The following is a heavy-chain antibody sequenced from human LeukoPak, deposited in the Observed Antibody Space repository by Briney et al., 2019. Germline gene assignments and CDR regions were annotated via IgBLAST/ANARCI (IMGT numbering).Heavy chain of an antibody. D-gene: IGHD3-22*01. CDR1: GGSFSGYY. CDR2: INHSGST. V-gene: IGHV4-34*01. J-gene: IGHJ4*02. CDR3: ARDRRDYYDSSGSTYYFDY. Sequence: SETLSLTCAVYGGSFSGYYWSWIRQPPGKGLEWIGEINHSGSTNYNPSRKSRVTISVDTSKNQFSLKLSSVTAADTAVYYCARDRRDYYDSSGSTYYFDYWGQGTLVTVSS.